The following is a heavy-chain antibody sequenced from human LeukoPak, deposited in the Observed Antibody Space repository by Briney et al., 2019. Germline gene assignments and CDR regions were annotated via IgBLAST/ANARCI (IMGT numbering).Heavy chain of an antibody. CDR3: AKAHSGSFYSGIH. V-gene: IGHV3-23*01. J-gene: IGHJ4*02. D-gene: IGHD1-26*01. Sequence: GGSLRLSCAASGFTFSSYAMNWVRKAPGKGLEWVSAIRGGGDITYYAGSVKGRFTISRDNSKNTLYLQVSSPRADDTAVYYCAKAHSGSFYSGIHWGQGTLVTVSS. CDR1: GFTFSSYA. CDR2: IRGGGDIT.